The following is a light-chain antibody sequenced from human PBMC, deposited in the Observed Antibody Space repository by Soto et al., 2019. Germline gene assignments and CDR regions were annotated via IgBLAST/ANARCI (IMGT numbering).Light chain of an antibody. J-gene: IGLJ1*01. V-gene: IGLV2-8*01. CDR2: EVS. CDR1: SSDVGGYNY. Sequence: QSALTQPPSASGSPGQSVTISCTGTSSDVGGYNYVSWYQQHPGKAPKLMIYEVSKRPSGVPDRFSGSKSGNTASLTVSGLQAEDEVDYYCSSYAGSNNFGVFGSGTKVTVL. CDR3: SSYAGSNNFGV.